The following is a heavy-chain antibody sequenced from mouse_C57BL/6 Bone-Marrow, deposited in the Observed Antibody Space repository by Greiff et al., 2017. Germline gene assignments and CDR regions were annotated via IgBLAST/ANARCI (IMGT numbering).Heavy chain of an antibody. J-gene: IGHJ1*03. V-gene: IGHV5-16*01. CDR2: INSDGSST. CDR1: GFTFSAYY. CDR3: ARGGSYLWYFDV. D-gene: IGHD2-12*01. Sequence: EVKLMESEGGLVQPGSSMKLSCTASGFTFSAYYMAWVRQVPEKGLEWVANINSDGSSTYYLDSLKSRFIISRDNSKNMLYLQMSSLKSEDTATYYCARGGSYLWYFDVWGTGTTVTVSS.